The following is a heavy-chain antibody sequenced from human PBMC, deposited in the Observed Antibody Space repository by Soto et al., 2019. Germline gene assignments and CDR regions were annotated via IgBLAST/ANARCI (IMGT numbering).Heavy chain of an antibody. CDR3: ATQLATSQDAFDL. CDR1: GYSFTSYW. Sequence: GESLKISCKGSGYSFTSYWIAWVRQMPGKGLEWMGFVYPGDPNIRYSPSFQGQVTTSADTSITTAYLQWSSLKASDTAMYYCATQLATSQDAFDLWGQGTMVTVSS. CDR2: VYPGDPNI. V-gene: IGHV5-51*01. J-gene: IGHJ3*01. D-gene: IGHD2-2*01.